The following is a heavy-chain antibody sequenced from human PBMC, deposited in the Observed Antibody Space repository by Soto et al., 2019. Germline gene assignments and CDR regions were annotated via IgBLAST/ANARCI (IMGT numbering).Heavy chain of an antibody. J-gene: IGHJ4*02. V-gene: IGHV3-33*01. D-gene: IGHD1-26*01. CDR2: IWYDGSNK. CDR3: ARTNIGNPHLLGY. Sequence: QVQLVESGGGVVQPGRSLRLSCAASGFTFSSYGMHWVRQAPGKGLEWVAVIWYDGSNKYYADSVKGRFTISRDNSKNTLYLQMNSLRAEDTAVYYCARTNIGNPHLLGYWGQGTLVTVSS. CDR1: GFTFSSYG.